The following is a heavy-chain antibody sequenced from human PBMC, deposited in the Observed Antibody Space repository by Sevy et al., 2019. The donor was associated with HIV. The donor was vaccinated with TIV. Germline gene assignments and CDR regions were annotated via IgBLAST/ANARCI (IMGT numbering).Heavy chain of an antibody. Sequence: GGSLRLSCAASGSTFNTYNFNWIRQASGKGLECVSSISSSSSYIYYADSVKGRFTISRDSAKNSVYQHMNSLRPEDTAVYYCARDGGATDYGMDVWGQGTTVTVSS. V-gene: IGHV3-21*01. J-gene: IGHJ6*02. CDR1: GSTFNTYN. CDR3: ARDGGATDYGMDV. D-gene: IGHD1-26*01. CDR2: ISSSSSYI.